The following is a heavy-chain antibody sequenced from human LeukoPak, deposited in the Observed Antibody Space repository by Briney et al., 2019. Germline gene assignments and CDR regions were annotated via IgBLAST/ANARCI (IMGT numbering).Heavy chain of an antibody. Sequence: SETLSLTCTVSGGSISSSSYYWGWIRQPPGKGLEWIGSIYYSGSTYYNPSLKSRVTISVDTSKNQFSLKLSSVTAADTAVYYCARVSPNRRISYGYQNWFDPWGQGTLVSVSS. D-gene: IGHD5-18*01. CDR1: GGSISSSSYY. CDR2: IYYSGST. J-gene: IGHJ5*02. V-gene: IGHV4-39*07. CDR3: ARVSPNRRISYGYQNWFDP.